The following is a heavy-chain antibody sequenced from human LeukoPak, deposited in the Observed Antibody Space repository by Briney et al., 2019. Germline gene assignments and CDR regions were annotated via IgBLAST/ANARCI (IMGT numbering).Heavy chain of an antibody. CDR3: ARREYYYDSSGYWVGPFDP. D-gene: IGHD3-22*01. J-gene: IGHJ5*02. CDR2: IYPGDSDT. Sequence: GESLKISCKGSGYSFTNYWIGWVRQMPGKGLEWLGIIYPGDSDTRYSPSFQGQVTISADKSISTAYLQWSSLKASDTAMYYCARREYYYDSSGYWVGPFDPWGQGTLVTVSS. CDR1: GYSFTNYW. V-gene: IGHV5-51*01.